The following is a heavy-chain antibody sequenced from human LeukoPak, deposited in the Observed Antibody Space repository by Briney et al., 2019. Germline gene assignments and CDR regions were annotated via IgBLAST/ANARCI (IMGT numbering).Heavy chain of an antibody. Sequence: PGGALRLSCAASGFTFSSYAMSWVRQPPGKGREWVSAISGSGGRTYYAGSVNGGLTIYRDNSKNTLDLQMSSLRAEDTAVYYCAKDDVGYCSSTSCRAYFDYWGQPTQATVSS. D-gene: IGHD2-2*01. CDR3: AKDDVGYCSSTSCRAYFDY. CDR1: GFTFSSYA. J-gene: IGHJ4*02. V-gene: IGHV3-23*01. CDR2: ISGSGGRT.